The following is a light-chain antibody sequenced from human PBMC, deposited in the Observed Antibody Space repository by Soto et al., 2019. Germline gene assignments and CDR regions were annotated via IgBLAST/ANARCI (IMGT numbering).Light chain of an antibody. CDR2: DAS. CDR3: QLYNSLPIP. Sequence: PNTLAASLGDRGTITCQASQDIRYYLNWYQQKTGQAPKLLIYDASQLETGVTSRFSGSGSGTDFTFTINSLQPEDIGTYYCQLYNSLPIPFGQGTRLEIK. V-gene: IGKV1-33*01. J-gene: IGKJ5*01. CDR1: QDIRYY.